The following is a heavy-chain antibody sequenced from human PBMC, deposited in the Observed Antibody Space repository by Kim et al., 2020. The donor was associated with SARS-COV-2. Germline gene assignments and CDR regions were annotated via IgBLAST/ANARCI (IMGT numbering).Heavy chain of an antibody. J-gene: IGHJ6*02. Sequence: ASVKVSCKASGYTFTGYYIHWVRLAPGQGLEWMGWINTNSGDTNYAQNFQGWVTMTRDTSISTAYMELNNLKSDDTAFYFCARGGEDDDEYYYYGLDVWGQGTTVTFSS. D-gene: IGHD3-16*01. V-gene: IGHV1-2*04. CDR2: INTNSGDT. CDR3: ARGGEDDDEYYYYGLDV. CDR1: GYTFTGYY.